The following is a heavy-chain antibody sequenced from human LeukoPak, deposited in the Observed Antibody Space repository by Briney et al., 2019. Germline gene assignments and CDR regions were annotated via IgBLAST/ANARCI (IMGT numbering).Heavy chain of an antibody. CDR3: ARGLGIVGATDDAFDI. Sequence: SETLSLTCAVYGGSFSGYYWSWIRQPPGKGLEWIGYIYYSGSTNYNPSLKSRVTISVDTSKNQFSLKLSSVTAADTAVYYCARGLGIVGATDDAFDIWGQGTMVTVSS. V-gene: IGHV4-59*01. D-gene: IGHD1-26*01. CDR2: IYYSGST. CDR1: GGSFSGYY. J-gene: IGHJ3*02.